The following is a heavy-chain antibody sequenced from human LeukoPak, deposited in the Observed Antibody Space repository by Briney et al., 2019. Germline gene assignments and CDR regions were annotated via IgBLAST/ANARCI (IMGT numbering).Heavy chain of an antibody. CDR1: GGSVSSVSSY. V-gene: IGHV4-61*02. CDR2: IYTSGIT. CDR3: AIGYSYGFDY. Sequence: SQTLSLTCTVSGGSVSSVSSYWSWVRQPAGKGLEWIGRIYTSGITDYNPSLTSRVTISFDTSKNQFSLNLTSVTAADTAVYYCAIGYSYGFDYWGQGTLVTVSS. J-gene: IGHJ4*02. D-gene: IGHD5-18*01.